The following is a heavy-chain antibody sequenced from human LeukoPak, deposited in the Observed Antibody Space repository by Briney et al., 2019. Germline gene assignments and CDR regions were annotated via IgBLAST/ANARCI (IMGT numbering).Heavy chain of an antibody. CDR3: AGSLTVDTASDY. Sequence: SQTLSLTCTVSGGSISSGTYYWSWIRQPAGKGLEWIGHIYASGSTNYNPSLKSRVTISVDTSKNHISLKLSSVTAADTAVYYCAGSLTVDTASDYWGQGTLVTVSS. J-gene: IGHJ4*02. D-gene: IGHD5-18*01. CDR1: GGSISSGTYY. CDR2: IYASGST. V-gene: IGHV4-61*09.